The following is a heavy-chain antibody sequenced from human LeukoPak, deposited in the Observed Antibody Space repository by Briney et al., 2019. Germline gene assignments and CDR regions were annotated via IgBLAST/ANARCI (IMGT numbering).Heavy chain of an antibody. V-gene: IGHV4-59*12. CDR2: IYYSGST. D-gene: IGHD3-10*01. CDR1: GGSISSYY. J-gene: IGHJ4*02. CDR3: AREGGTSYGSGSYYKYFDY. Sequence: PSETLSLTCTVSGGSISSYYWSWIRQPPGKGLEWIGYIYYSGSTNYNPSLKSRVTISVDRSKNQFSLKLSSVTAADTAVYYCAREGGTSYGSGSYYKYFDYWGQGTLVTVSS.